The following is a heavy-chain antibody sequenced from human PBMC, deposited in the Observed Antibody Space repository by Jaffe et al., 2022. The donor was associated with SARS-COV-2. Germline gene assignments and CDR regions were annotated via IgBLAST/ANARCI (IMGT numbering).Heavy chain of an antibody. CDR2: IYYSGST. Sequence: QLQLQESGPGLVKPSETLSLTCTVSGGSISSSSYYWGWIRQPPGKGLEWIGSIYYSGSTYYNPSLKSRITISVDTSKNQFSLKLSSVTAADTAVYYCARLTDEELGIGLDYFDYWGQGILVTVSS. CDR3: ARLTDEELGIGLDYFDY. V-gene: IGHV4-39*01. D-gene: IGHD7-27*01. J-gene: IGHJ4*02. CDR1: GGSISSSSYY.